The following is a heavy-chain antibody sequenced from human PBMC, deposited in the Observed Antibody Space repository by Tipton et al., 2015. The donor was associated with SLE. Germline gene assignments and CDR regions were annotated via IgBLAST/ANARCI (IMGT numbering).Heavy chain of an antibody. CDR2: ICYSGST. CDR3: ASAHPSYWYFDL. CDR1: GGSISSYY. Sequence: LRLSCTVSGGSISSYYWSWIRQPPGKGLEWIGYICYSGSTNYNPSLKSRVTISVDTSKNQFSLKLSSVTAADTAVYYCASAHPSYWYFDLWGRGTLVTVSS. V-gene: IGHV4-59*01. J-gene: IGHJ2*01.